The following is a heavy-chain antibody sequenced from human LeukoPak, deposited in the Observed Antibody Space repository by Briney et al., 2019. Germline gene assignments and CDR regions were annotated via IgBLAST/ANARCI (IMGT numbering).Heavy chain of an antibody. V-gene: IGHV3-74*01. D-gene: IGHD3-16*01. CDR2: TSSEGSST. Sequence: PGGSLRLSCAASGFTFSIYWMHWVRQAPGKGLVWVSRTSSEGSSTTYADSVKGRFTISRDNAKDTLYLQMNSLRAEDTAVYYCARGENTYIDYWGQGTLVTVSS. J-gene: IGHJ4*02. CDR3: ARGENTYIDY. CDR1: GFTFSIYW.